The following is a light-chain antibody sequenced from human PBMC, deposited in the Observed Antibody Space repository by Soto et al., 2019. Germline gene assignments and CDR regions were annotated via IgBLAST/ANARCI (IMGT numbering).Light chain of an antibody. CDR1: SGHSSYT. V-gene: IGLV4-69*01. Sequence: QPVLTQSPSASASLGASVKLTCTLSSGHSSYTIAWHQQQPEKGPRYLMKLNSDGSHTKGGGIPDRFSGSSSGAERYLTIPSLQSEDEADYYCQTWATGIRVCGGGTKVTVL. CDR3: QTWATGIRV. J-gene: IGLJ3*02. CDR2: LNSDGSH.